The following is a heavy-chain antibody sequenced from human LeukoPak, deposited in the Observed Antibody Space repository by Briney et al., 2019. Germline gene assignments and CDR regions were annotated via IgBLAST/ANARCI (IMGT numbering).Heavy chain of an antibody. Sequence: ASVKVSCKASGYMFTGYYMHWVRQAPGQGLEWMGWINPNSGGTNYAQNFQGRVTMTRDTSISTAYMELSRLRSDDTAVYYCARVEAVAAYFDYWGQGTLVTVSS. CDR1: GYMFTGYY. CDR3: ARVEAVAAYFDY. J-gene: IGHJ4*02. CDR2: INPNSGGT. V-gene: IGHV1-2*02. D-gene: IGHD6-19*01.